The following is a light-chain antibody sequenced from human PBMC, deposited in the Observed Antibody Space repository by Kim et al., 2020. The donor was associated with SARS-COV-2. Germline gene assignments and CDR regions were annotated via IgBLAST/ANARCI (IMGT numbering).Light chain of an antibody. Sequence: GQKVTISGYGGSSNIGTKYVSWYQKFPGQAPKLLIYDNNQRPPGIPDRFSGSKSGTSATLGISGLQTGDEAEYYCGTWDSSLSAVVFGGGTQLTVL. CDR2: DNN. CDR3: GTWDSSLSAVV. J-gene: IGLJ2*01. CDR1: SSNIGTKY. V-gene: IGLV1-51*01.